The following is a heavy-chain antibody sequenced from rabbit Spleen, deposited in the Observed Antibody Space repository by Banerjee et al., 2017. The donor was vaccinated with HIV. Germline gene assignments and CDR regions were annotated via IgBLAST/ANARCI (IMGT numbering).Heavy chain of an antibody. CDR3: ARYGSGYLGIKL. V-gene: IGHV1S45*01. CDR1: GFSFSSSYW. J-gene: IGHJ4*01. Sequence: QEQLVESGGGLVQPEGSLTLTCKASGFSFSSSYWMCWVRQAPGKGLEWIACIYGASSNTAYASWAKGRFTISKTSSTTVTLQMTSLTAADTATYFCARYGSGYLGIKLWGPGTLVTVS. D-gene: IGHD1-1*01. CDR2: IYGASSNT.